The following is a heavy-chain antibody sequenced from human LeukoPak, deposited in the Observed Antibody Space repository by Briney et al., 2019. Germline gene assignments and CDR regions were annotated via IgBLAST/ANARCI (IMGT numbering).Heavy chain of an antibody. CDR2: INPNSGGT. CDR1: GYTFTGYY. D-gene: IGHD1-26*01. J-gene: IGHJ4*02. CDR3: ARDSPIGIVGATSDY. Sequence: ASVKVSCKASGYTFTGYYMHWVRQAPGHGLEWMGWINPNSGGTNYTQKFQGRVTMTRDTSISTAYMELSRLRSDDTAVYYRARDSPIGIVGATSDYWGQGTLVTVSS. V-gene: IGHV1-2*02.